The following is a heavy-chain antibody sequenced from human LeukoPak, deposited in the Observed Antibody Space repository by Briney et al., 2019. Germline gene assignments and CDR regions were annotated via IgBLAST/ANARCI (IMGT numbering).Heavy chain of an antibody. CDR3: ARDPRGTMVRGNFDY. CDR2: IYYSGST. CDR1: GGSISSYY. V-gene: IGHV4-59*12. D-gene: IGHD3-10*01. J-gene: IGHJ4*02. Sequence: SETLSLTCTVSGGSISSYYWSWIRQPPGKGLEWIGYIYYSGSTSYNPSLKSRVTISVDTSKNQFSLKLSSVTAADTAVYYCARDPRGTMVRGNFDYWGQGTLVTVSS.